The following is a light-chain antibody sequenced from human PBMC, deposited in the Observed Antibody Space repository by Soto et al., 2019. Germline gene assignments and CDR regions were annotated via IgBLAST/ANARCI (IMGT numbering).Light chain of an antibody. J-gene: IGKJ1*01. V-gene: IGKV3-20*01. CDR2: KAS. CDR3: QHYNSYSEA. CDR1: QSVTNRY. Sequence: EIVLTQSPCTLSLSTGERATLSCRASQSVTNRYLAWYRQKPGQAPRLLIYKASTLKSGVPSRFSGSGSGTEFTLTISSLQPDDFATYYCQHYNSYSEAFGQGTKVDIK.